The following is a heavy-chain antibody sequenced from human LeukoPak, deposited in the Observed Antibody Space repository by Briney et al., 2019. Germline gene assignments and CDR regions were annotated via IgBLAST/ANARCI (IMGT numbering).Heavy chain of an antibody. CDR2: IYYSGST. J-gene: IGHJ3*02. D-gene: IGHD3-22*01. V-gene: IGHV4-59*01. CDR1: GGSISSYY. CDR3: ARDVRYYDSSARGSNAFDI. Sequence: KTSETLSLTCTVSGGSISSYYWSWIRQPPGKGLEWIGYIYYSGSTNYNPSLKSRVTISVDTSKNQFSPKLSSVTAADTAVYYCARDVRYYDSSARGSNAFDIWGQGTMVTVSS.